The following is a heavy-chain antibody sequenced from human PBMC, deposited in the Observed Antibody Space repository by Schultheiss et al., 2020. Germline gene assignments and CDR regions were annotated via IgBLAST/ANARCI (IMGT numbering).Heavy chain of an antibody. CDR2: IKQDGSEK. V-gene: IGHV3-7*01. Sequence: GGSLRLSCAASGFTFSSYWMSWVRQAPGKGLEWVAIIKQDGSEKYYVDSVKGRFTISRDNANDSLHLQVNSLRAGDTAVYYCAKEGHSSGYHFPITGDMDVWGQGTTVNVS. CDR1: GFTFSSYW. D-gene: IGHD3-22*01. J-gene: IGHJ6*02. CDR3: AKEGHSSGYHFPITGDMDV.